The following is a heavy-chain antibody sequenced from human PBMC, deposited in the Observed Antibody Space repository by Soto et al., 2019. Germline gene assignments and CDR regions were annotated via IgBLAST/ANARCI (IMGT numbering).Heavy chain of an antibody. CDR1: GFTFSSYA. CDR3: ARGRSYYYGSGSGY. Sequence: QVQLVESGGGVVQPGRSLRLSCAASGFTFSSYAMHWVCQAPGKGLEWVAVISYDGSNKYYADSVKGRFTISRDNSKNTLYLQMNSLRAEDTAVYYCARGRSYYYGSGSGYWGQGTLVTVSS. J-gene: IGHJ4*02. CDR2: ISYDGSNK. D-gene: IGHD3-10*01. V-gene: IGHV3-30-3*01.